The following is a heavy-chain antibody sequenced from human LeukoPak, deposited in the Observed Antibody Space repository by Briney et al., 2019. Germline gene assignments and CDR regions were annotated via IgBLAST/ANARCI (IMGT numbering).Heavy chain of an antibody. J-gene: IGHJ4*02. CDR1: GFTFDDYA. Sequence: GGSLRLSCAASGFTFDDYAMHWVRQAPGNGLEWVSGISWNSGSIGYADSVKGRFTISRDNAKNSLYLQMNSLRAEDTALYYCAKDYGIAARPGYYFDYWGQGTLVTVSS. V-gene: IGHV3-9*01. CDR3: AKDYGIAARPGYYFDY. D-gene: IGHD6-6*01. CDR2: ISWNSGSI.